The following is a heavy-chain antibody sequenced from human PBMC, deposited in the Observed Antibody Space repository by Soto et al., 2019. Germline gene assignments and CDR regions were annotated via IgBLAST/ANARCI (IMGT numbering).Heavy chain of an antibody. CDR3: AKGNGMDV. J-gene: IGHJ6*02. CDR1: GFTFSSYV. V-gene: IGHV3-23*01. CDR2: ISGSGGST. Sequence: EVKVLESGGGLVQPGGSLRLSCAASGFTFSSYVMSWVRQAPGRGLEWVSAISGSGGSTYCADSVKGPSTISRDNSKNTLYLQMTAPNADATPISYCAKGNGMDVWGQGTTVTVSS.